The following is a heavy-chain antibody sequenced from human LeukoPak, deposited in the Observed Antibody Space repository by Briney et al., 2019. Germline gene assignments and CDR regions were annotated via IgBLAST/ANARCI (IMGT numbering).Heavy chain of an antibody. D-gene: IGHD3-10*01. V-gene: IGHV1-46*01. Sequence: ASVKVSCKASGYTFTRYYMNWVRQAPRHGLEWMGIINPSGGSTNYAQKFQGSVTMTRDTSTSTIYMEVSSLRSEDTAVYYCATSFRAVNWFDPWSQGTLVTVSS. CDR2: INPSGGST. CDR1: GYTFTRYY. J-gene: IGHJ5*02. CDR3: ATSFRAVNWFDP.